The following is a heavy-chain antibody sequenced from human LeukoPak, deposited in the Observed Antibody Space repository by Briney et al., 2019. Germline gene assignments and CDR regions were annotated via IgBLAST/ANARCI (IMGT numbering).Heavy chain of an antibody. J-gene: IGHJ5*02. CDR1: GGSFSGYY. D-gene: IGHD6-13*01. V-gene: IGHV4-34*01. CDR2: ISHSGST. CDR3: ARGHVSSAAGTGWFDP. Sequence: SETLSLTCAVYGGSFSGYYWSWIRQPPGKGLEWIGEISHSGSTNYNPSLKSRVTISVDTSKNQFSLKLSSVTAADTAVYYCARGHVSSAAGTGWFDPWGQGTLVTVSS.